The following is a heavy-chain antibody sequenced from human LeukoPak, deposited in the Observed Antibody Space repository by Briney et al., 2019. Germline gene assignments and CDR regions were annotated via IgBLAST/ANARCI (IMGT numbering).Heavy chain of an antibody. Sequence: SEALSLTCTVPGGSISSYYWSWVRQPPGKGLEWIWYIYYSGSTNYNPSLKSRVTISVDTSKNQFSLKLSSVTAADTAVYYCARMLADTAMVNWFDPWGQGTLVTVSS. V-gene: IGHV4-59*01. CDR3: ARMLADTAMVNWFDP. CDR2: IYYSGST. J-gene: IGHJ5*02. D-gene: IGHD5-18*01. CDR1: GGSISSYY.